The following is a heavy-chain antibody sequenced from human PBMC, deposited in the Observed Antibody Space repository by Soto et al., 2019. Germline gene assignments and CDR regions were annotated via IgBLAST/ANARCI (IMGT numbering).Heavy chain of an antibody. CDR2: ISGSGGST. V-gene: IGHV3-23*01. J-gene: IGHJ4*02. Sequence: GGSLRLSCAASGFTFSSYAMSWVRQAPGKGLEWVSAISGSGGSTYYADSVKGRFTISRDNSKNTLYLQMNSLRAEDTAVYYCAERRIAARHFDYWGQGTLVTVSS. D-gene: IGHD6-6*01. CDR3: AERRIAARHFDY. CDR1: GFTFSSYA.